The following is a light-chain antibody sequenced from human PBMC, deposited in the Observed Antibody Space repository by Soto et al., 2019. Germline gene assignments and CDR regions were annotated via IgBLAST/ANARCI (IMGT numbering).Light chain of an antibody. CDR1: SSDVGSYSL. CDR2: EDI. J-gene: IGLJ1*01. V-gene: IGLV2-23*01. CDR3: YTYAGGSTYL. Sequence: QSVLTQPASVSGSPGQLITISCTGTSSDVGSYSLLSWYQHHPGKAPKLIIYEDIKGPSGVSNRFSGSKSGNTASLRISGLQAEDEADYYCYTYAGGSTYLFGTGTKVTVL.